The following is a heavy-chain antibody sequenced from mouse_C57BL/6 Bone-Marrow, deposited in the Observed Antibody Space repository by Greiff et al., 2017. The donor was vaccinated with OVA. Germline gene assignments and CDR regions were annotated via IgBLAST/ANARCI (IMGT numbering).Heavy chain of an antibody. V-gene: IGHV1-5*01. CDR1: GYTFTSYW. D-gene: IGHD1-1*01. CDR3: TPRYGSSSYYAMDY. J-gene: IGHJ4*01. CDR2: IYPGNSDT. Sequence: EVQLQQSGTVLARPGASVKMSCKTSGYTFTSYWMHWVKQRPGQGLEWIGAIYPGNSDTSYNQKFKGKAKLTAVTSASTAYMELSSLTNEDSAVYYCTPRYGSSSYYAMDYWGQGTSVTVSS.